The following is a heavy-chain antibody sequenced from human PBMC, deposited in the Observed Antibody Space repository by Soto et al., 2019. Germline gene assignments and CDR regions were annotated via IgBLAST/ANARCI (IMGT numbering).Heavy chain of an antibody. CDR2: IYFSGST. Sequence: QVQLQESGPGLVKPSETLSLTCTVSGGSISSYYWSWIRQPPGKGLEWVGYIYFSGSTHYNPSLTSRVTISVDTSKNHFSLNLTSVTAADTAVYYCARYYFDSSSPRVAFDIWGQGTMVTVSS. J-gene: IGHJ3*02. CDR3: ARYYFDSSSPRVAFDI. V-gene: IGHV4-59*01. CDR1: GGSISSYY. D-gene: IGHD3-22*01.